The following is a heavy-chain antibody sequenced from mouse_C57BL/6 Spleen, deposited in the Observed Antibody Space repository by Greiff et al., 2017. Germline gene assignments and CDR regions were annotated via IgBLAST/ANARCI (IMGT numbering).Heavy chain of an antibody. Sequence: EVQGVESGGGLVKPGGSLKLSCAASGFTFSDYGMHWVRQAPEKGLGWVAYISSGSSTIYYADTVKGRFTISRDNAKNTLFLQMTSLRSEDTAMYYCARSDYDREYYYAMDYWGQGTSVTVSS. V-gene: IGHV5-17*01. D-gene: IGHD2-4*01. CDR2: ISSGSSTI. J-gene: IGHJ4*01. CDR1: GFTFSDYG. CDR3: ARSDYDREYYYAMDY.